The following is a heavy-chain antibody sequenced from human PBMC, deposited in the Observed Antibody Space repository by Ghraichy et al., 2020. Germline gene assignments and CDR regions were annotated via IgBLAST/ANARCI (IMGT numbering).Heavy chain of an antibody. V-gene: IGHV6-1*01. CDR2: TYYRSKWFY. J-gene: IGHJ4*02. CDR1: GDTISNTGAA. D-gene: IGHD2-2*01. Sequence: SQTLSLTCAISGDTISNTGAAWNWIRHSPSRGLEWLGRTYYRSKWFYDYAVSLKSRVTINPDTAKNQFSLHLNSVTPEDTAVYYCARDGPRTLSSFDYWGQGTLVTVSS. CDR3: ARDGPRTLSSFDY.